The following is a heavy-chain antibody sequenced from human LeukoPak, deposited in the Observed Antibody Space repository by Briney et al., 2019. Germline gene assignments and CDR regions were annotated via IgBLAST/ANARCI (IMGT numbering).Heavy chain of an antibody. CDR3: AKDRAYPNDVFDI. J-gene: IGHJ3*02. V-gene: IGHV3-11*01. D-gene: IGHD2-21*01. CDR2: ISSSGSTI. Sequence: PGGSLRLSCAASGFTFSDYYMSWIRQAPGKGLEWVSYISSSGSTIYYADSVKGRFTISRDNAKNSLFLQMNSLRADDTAVYYCAKDRAYPNDVFDIWGQGTMVTVSS. CDR1: GFTFSDYY.